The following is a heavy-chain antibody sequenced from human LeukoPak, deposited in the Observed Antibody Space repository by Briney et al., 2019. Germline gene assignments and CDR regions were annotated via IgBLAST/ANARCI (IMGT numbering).Heavy chain of an antibody. CDR1: GFTFSNYW. J-gene: IGHJ4*02. CDR2: VSGRDGRT. Sequence: GGSLRLSCAASGFTFSNYWMGWVRQAPGKGLEWVSGVSGRDGRTYYADSVKGRFTASRDNSRGTLHLQMSSLRAEDTALYYCTSGMSLTGDGPFDFWGQGTLVTVSS. D-gene: IGHD3-9*01. CDR3: TSGMSLTGDGPFDF. V-gene: IGHV3-23*01.